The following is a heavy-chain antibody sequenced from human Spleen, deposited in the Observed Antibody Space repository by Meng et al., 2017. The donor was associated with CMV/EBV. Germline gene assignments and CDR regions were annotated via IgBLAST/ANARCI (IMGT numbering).Heavy chain of an antibody. V-gene: IGHV1-2*02. Sequence: SCKASRYPFSDYFLHWVRQAPGQGLEWMGWINPKSGVTNYAQRFQDRVTMTTDTSIRTVYMDLSRLTSDDTAIFYCARDLGVGAAGYWGQGTLVTVSS. J-gene: IGHJ4*01. CDR2: INPKSGVT. CDR3: ARDLGVGAAGY. CDR1: RYPFSDYF. D-gene: IGHD3-3*01.